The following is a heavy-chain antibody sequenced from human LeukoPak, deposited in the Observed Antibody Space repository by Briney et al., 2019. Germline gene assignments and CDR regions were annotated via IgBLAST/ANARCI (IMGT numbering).Heavy chain of an antibody. CDR1: GYTFTAYY. Sequence: ASVKVSCKASGYTFTAYYIHWVRQAPGQGLEWMGYIRPNSGGTDYAQNFQGRVTMTRDTSISTAYMELSRLRSDDTAVYYCARVEGITATRGDWGQGTLVTVSS. V-gene: IGHV1-2*02. CDR3: ARVEGITATRGD. J-gene: IGHJ4*02. D-gene: IGHD1-7*01. CDR2: IRPNSGGT.